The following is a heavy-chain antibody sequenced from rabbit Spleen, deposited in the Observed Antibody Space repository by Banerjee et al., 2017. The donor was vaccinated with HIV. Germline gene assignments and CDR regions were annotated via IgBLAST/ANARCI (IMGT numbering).Heavy chain of an antibody. J-gene: IGHJ6*01. Sequence: QEQLVESGGGLVQPAGTLTLTCTASGFSFSRSHWMYWVRQAPGKGLEWIGTIYGGDDDADYASWAKGRFTISRASSTTVTLKMTSLTGADTATYFCARDLAGVIGWNFGWWGPGTLVTVS. CDR1: GFSFSRSHW. V-gene: IGHV1S45*01. D-gene: IGHD4-1*01. CDR3: ARDLAGVIGWNFGW. CDR2: IYGGDDDA.